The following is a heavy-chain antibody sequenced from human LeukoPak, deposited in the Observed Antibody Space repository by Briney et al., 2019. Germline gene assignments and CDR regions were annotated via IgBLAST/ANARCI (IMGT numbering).Heavy chain of an antibody. D-gene: IGHD2-2*01. V-gene: IGHV4-38-2*01. Sequence: SETLSLTCAVSGYSISSGYYWGWVRQPPGKGLEWTGNIYHSGTTYYNPSLKSRVTISVDTSKNQFSLKLTSVTAADTAGYYCARQRHIVAVPGSFDIWGQGTMVTVSS. CDR2: IYHSGTT. J-gene: IGHJ3*02. CDR1: GYSISSGYY. CDR3: ARQRHIVAVPGSFDI.